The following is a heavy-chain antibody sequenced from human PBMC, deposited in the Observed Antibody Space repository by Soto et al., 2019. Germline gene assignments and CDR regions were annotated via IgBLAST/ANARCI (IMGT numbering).Heavy chain of an antibody. J-gene: IGHJ6*02. CDR3: ARVIGGYDYYYSSGMDV. V-gene: IGHV4-59*01. CDR2: IYYRGST. CDR1: GGSISSYY. Sequence: QVQLQESGPGLVKPSETLSLTCTVSGGSISSYYWSWIRQPPGKGLEWIGYIYYRGSTNYNPSLKPPVTIAVATSKNQFFLKLSSVTAADTAVYYCARVIGGYDYYYSSGMDVWGQGTTVTVSS. D-gene: IGHD5-12*01.